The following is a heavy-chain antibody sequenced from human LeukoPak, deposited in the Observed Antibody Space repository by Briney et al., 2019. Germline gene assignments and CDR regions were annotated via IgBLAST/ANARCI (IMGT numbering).Heavy chain of an antibody. CDR1: GFTFSSYA. Sequence: GRSLRLSCAASGFTFSSYAMHWVHQAPGKGLEWVAVISYDGSNKYYADSVKGRFTISRDNSKNTLYLQMNSLRAEDTAVYYCARDRDHYGMDVWGQGTTVTVSS. D-gene: IGHD2-21*02. CDR3: ARDRDHYGMDV. V-gene: IGHV3-30*04. J-gene: IGHJ6*02. CDR2: ISYDGSNK.